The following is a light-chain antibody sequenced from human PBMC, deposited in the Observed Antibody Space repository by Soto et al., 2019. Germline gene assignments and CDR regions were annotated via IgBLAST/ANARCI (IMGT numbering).Light chain of an antibody. Sequence: QSVLTQPPSVSGAPGQTVTISCTGSSSNIGVGYDVHWYQQLPEKAPKLLINDNNNRPLAVPHLFSCSKSGTSSSLAITGLQAEDEADYNCQSYASSLRGYVFRTGTKVTVL. V-gene: IGLV1-40*01. J-gene: IGLJ1*01. CDR1: SSNIGVGYD. CDR3: QSYASSLRGYV. CDR2: DNN.